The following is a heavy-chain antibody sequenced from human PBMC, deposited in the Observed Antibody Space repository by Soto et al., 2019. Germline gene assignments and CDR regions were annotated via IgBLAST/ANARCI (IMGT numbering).Heavy chain of an antibody. CDR1: GGSFSGYY. J-gene: IGHJ3*02. CDR2: INHSGST. D-gene: IGHD3-9*01. V-gene: IGHV4-34*01. CDR3: ARKPERNYDILTGYRAAEAFDI. Sequence: SQTLSLTCAVYGGSFSGYYWSWIRQPPGKGLEWIGEINHSGSTNYNPSLKSRVTISVDTSKNQFSLKLSSVTAADTAVYYCARKPERNYDILTGYRAAEAFDIWGQGTMVTVSS.